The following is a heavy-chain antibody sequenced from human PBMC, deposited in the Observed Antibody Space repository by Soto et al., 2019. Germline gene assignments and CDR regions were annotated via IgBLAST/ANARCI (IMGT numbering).Heavy chain of an antibody. Sequence: QVPLEQSGAEVKKPGASGKVSCQASGYTFTSYGIGGTRQAPGQGLAWMGWISAYNGNTNYAQKLQGRVTMTTDTTTSTAYMELRSMRSDDTVVYFCARGFDFWSGYYPYYFAYWGQGSLVTVFS. CDR2: ISAYNGNT. D-gene: IGHD3-3*01. V-gene: IGHV1-18*01. CDR1: GYTFTSYG. J-gene: IGHJ4*02. CDR3: ARGFDFWSGYYPYYFAY.